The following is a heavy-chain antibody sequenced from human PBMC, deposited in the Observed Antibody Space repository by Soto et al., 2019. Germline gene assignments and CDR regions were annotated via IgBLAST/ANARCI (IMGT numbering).Heavy chain of an antibody. CDR1: GYTFSSYD. J-gene: IGHJ3*01. V-gene: IGHV1-18*01. Sequence: QVQLVQSGAEVKKPGASVKVSCKASGYTFSSYDITWVRQAPGQGLEWMGWISAYNGNTDYGQKLQGRVTMTTDTSTRTAYMELRSLRSEDTDVYYCASRLSGYLFWGQGTMVPVSS. CDR3: ASRLSGYLF. D-gene: IGHD5-12*01. CDR2: ISAYNGNT.